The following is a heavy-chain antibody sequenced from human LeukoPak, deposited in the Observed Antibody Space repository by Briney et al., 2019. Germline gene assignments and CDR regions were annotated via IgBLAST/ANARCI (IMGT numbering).Heavy chain of an antibody. V-gene: IGHV1-2*02. CDR2: INPNSGGT. J-gene: IGHJ4*02. CDR1: GYTFTGYY. CDR3: ARKGEIYGDYDY. D-gene: IGHD4-17*01. Sequence: ASVKVSCKASGYTFTGYYMHWVRQAPGQGLEWMGWINPNSGGTHYAQKFQGRVTVTRDTSISTTYMDLSRLKSDDTAIYYCARKGEIYGDYDYWGQGTLVTVSS.